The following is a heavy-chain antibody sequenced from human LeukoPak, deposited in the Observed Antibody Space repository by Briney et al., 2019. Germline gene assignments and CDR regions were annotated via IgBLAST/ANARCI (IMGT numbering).Heavy chain of an antibody. CDR3: ARLGSLAWEFDD. CDR1: GGSITSSTYY. D-gene: IGHD1-26*01. J-gene: IGHJ4*02. V-gene: IGHV4-39*01. Sequence: PSETLSLTCTVSGGSITSSTYYWAWIRQPPGKGLEWIATIFYSGSTFYNPSLRSRVTISVDTSKNKFPLKLSSVTAADTAVYSCARLGSLAWEFDDWGQGTLVTVSS. CDR2: IFYSGST.